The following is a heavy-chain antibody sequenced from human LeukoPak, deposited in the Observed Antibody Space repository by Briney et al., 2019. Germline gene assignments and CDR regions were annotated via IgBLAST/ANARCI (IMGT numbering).Heavy chain of an antibody. Sequence: EGSLRLSCAASGFTFSSYSMNWVRQAPGRGLEWVSSISSSSSYIYYADSVKGRFTISRDNAKNSLYLQMNSLRAEDTAVYYCARDHGDILTGYTYYFDYWGQGTLVTVSS. CDR3: ARDHGDILTGYTYYFDY. CDR2: ISSSSSYI. V-gene: IGHV3-21*01. CDR1: GFTFSSYS. D-gene: IGHD3-9*01. J-gene: IGHJ4*02.